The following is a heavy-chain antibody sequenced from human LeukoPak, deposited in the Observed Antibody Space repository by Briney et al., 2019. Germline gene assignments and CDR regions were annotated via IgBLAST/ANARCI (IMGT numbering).Heavy chain of an antibody. V-gene: IGHV4-59*12. J-gene: IGHJ4*02. CDR1: GGSFSGYY. CDR3: ARAKDTAMDI. CDR2: IYYSGST. Sequence: SETLSLTCAVYGGSFSGYYWSWIRQPPGEGLEWIGYIYYSGSTNYNPSLKSRVTISVDTSKNQFSLKLSSVTAADTAVYYCARAKDTAMDIWGQGTLVTVSS. D-gene: IGHD5-18*01.